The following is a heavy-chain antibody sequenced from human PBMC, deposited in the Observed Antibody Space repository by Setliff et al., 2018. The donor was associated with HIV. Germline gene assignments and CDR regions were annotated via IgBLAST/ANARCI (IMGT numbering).Heavy chain of an antibody. V-gene: IGHV4-59*08. CDR3: ARHTVLRGLVTAIPQYFDS. J-gene: IGHJ4*02. CDR2: IYYSGST. Sequence: TVSGGSISTYYWSWIRQPPGKGLEWIGYIYYSGSTNYNPSLKSRVTISVDTSKNQFSLKLTSVTAADTAVYYCARHTVLRGLVTAIPQYFDSWGQGTLVTVSS. CDR1: GGSISTYY. D-gene: IGHD2-21*02.